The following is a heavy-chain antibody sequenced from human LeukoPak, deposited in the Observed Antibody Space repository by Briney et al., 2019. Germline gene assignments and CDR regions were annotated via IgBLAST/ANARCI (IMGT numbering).Heavy chain of an antibody. Sequence: PSETLSLTCTVSGGSISSYYWSWIRQPPGKGLEWIGYIYNSGSTNYNPSLKSRVTISVDTSKNQSSLKLSSVTAADTAVYYCARDGGNYYDSSGYDAFDIWGQGTMVTVSS. D-gene: IGHD3-22*01. CDR1: GGSISSYY. CDR2: IYNSGST. V-gene: IGHV4-59*01. CDR3: ARDGGNYYDSSGYDAFDI. J-gene: IGHJ3*02.